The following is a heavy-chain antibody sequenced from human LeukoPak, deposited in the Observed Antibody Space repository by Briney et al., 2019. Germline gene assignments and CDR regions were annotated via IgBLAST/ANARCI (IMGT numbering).Heavy chain of an antibody. J-gene: IGHJ4*02. CDR2: INAGNGDT. CDR1: GYSENFYG. D-gene: IGHD2-21*02. Sequence: ASVKVSCKTSGYSENFYGITWVRQVAGQGLEWMGWINAGNGDTKYSQDFQGRVTITRDTSASTAYMELSSLRSEDMAVYYCARQNPMTDFDYWGQGTLVTVSS. V-gene: IGHV1-3*03. CDR3: ARQNPMTDFDY.